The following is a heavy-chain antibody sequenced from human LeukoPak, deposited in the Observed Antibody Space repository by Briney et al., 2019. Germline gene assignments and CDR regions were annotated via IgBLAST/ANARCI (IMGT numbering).Heavy chain of an antibody. J-gene: IGHJ4*02. CDR3: ATKQWLAPPPDS. Sequence: PGGSLRLSCAASGFTSSKYWMPWVRQAPGKGLESISRINTDGTVTTYADSVKGRFTVSRDNADNTMFLQMNSVRDEDTAVYYCATKQWLAPPPDSWGQGTPVTVSS. D-gene: IGHD6-19*01. CDR1: GFTSSKYW. CDR2: INTDGTVT. V-gene: IGHV3-74*01.